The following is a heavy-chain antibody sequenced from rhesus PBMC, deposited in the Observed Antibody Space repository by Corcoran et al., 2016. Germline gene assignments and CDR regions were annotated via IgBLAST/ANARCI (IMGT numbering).Heavy chain of an antibody. CDR1: GFTFSSYG. CDR2: ISKGGGST. V-gene: IGHV3S5*01. CDR3: AKDPNTVTTVDY. Sequence: EVQLVESGGGLVQPGGSLRLSCAASGFTFSSYGMSWVRQATGKGLEWVSYISKGGGSTYYADSVKGRFTISRDNSKNTLSLQMNSLRAEDTAVYYCAKDPNTVTTVDYWGQGVLVTVSS. J-gene: IGHJ4*01. D-gene: IGHD4-23*01.